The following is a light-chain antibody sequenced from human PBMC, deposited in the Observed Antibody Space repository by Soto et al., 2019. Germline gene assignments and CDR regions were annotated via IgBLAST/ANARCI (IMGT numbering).Light chain of an antibody. CDR2: GAS. Sequence: EVVMTQSPATLSVSPGEGATLSCRASQSVSNHLAWYQQRPGQAPRLLIYGASTRATGIPARFSGSGSGTEFTLTISSLQAEDVAVYYCQQYYSTPLTFGGGTRVEIK. V-gene: IGKV3D-15*01. CDR3: QQYYSTPLT. J-gene: IGKJ4*01. CDR1: QSVSNH.